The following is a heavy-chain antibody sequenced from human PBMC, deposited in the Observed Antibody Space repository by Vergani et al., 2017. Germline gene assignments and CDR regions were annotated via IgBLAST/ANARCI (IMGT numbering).Heavy chain of an antibody. CDR2: FDPEHGEV. CDR1: GYSLTELT. Sequence: QVQLVQSGSEVRKPGASVNVSCQVSGYSLTELTIHWVRQAPGKGLEWMGGFDPEHGEVTFAHHIQGRVTMTEDRSTDTAYMELSSLRSEDTAIYYCARGDYGILTGYRYWGQGTLVTVSA. V-gene: IGHV1-24*01. CDR3: ARGDYGILTGYRY. J-gene: IGHJ4*02. D-gene: IGHD3-9*01.